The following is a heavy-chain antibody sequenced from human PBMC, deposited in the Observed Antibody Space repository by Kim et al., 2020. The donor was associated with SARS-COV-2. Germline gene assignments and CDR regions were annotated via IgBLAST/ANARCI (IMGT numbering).Heavy chain of an antibody. CDR3: AKVSDSSGYYPFDY. Sequence: AAAGKGRLTISRDSSKNMVYLQMKRLRAEDTAVYYCAKVSDSSGYYPFDYWGQGTQVTVSS. D-gene: IGHD3-22*01. J-gene: IGHJ4*02. V-gene: IGHV3-23*01.